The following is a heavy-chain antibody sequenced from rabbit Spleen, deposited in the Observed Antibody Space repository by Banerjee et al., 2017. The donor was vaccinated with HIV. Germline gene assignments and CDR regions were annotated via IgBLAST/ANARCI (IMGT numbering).Heavy chain of an antibody. Sequence: QEQLVESGGGLVQPGGSLKLSCKASGFDFNSYGVSWVRQVPGKGLEWIACISTSSGNIYYASWAKGRFTISKTSPTTVTLQMTSLTAADTATYFCARDTGSSFSSYGMDLWGPGTLVTVS. CDR1: GFDFNSYG. CDR2: ISTSSGNI. D-gene: IGHD8-1*01. CDR3: ARDTGSSFSSYGMDL. V-gene: IGHV1S45*01. J-gene: IGHJ6*01.